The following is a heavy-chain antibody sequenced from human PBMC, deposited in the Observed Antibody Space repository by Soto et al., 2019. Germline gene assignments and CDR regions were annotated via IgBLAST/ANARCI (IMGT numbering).Heavy chain of an antibody. V-gene: IGHV1-3*01. Sequence: ASVKVSCKASGYTFTSYAIHWVRQAPGQRLEWMGWINAGNGNTKYAQKLQGRVTMTTDTSTSTAYMELRSLRSDDTAVYYCARDQIIAVAGDAFDIWGQGTMVTVSS. D-gene: IGHD6-19*01. CDR1: GYTFTSYA. J-gene: IGHJ3*02. CDR2: INAGNGNT. CDR3: ARDQIIAVAGDAFDI.